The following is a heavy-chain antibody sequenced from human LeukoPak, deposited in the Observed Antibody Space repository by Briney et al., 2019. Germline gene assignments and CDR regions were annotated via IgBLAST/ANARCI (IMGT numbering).Heavy chain of an antibody. CDR2: ISSSSSSYI. Sequence: GGSLRLSCVGTGFTFSTYRMNWVRQAPGKGLEWVSSISSSSSSYIYYADSVKGRITISRDNAKNSLYLQMNSLRVEDTAVYYCARDKDVYFDYWGQGTLVTVSS. CDR1: GFTFSTYR. J-gene: IGHJ4*02. V-gene: IGHV3-21*01. CDR3: ARDKDVYFDY.